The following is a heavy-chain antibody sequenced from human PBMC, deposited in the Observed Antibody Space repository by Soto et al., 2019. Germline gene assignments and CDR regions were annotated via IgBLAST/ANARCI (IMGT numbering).Heavy chain of an antibody. D-gene: IGHD3-3*01. CDR3: ARGVVIINHHNWFDP. CDR2: ISAYNGNT. J-gene: IGHJ5*02. Sequence: ASVKVSCKASGYTFTSYGISWVRQAPGQGLEWMGWISAYNGNTNYAQKLQGRVTMTTDTSTSTAYMELRSLRSDDTAVYYCARGVVIINHHNWFDPWGQGTLVTVSS. CDR1: GYTFTSYG. V-gene: IGHV1-18*01.